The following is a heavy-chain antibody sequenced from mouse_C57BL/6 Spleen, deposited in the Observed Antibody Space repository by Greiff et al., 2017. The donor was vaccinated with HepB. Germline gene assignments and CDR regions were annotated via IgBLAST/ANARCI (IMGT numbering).Heavy chain of an antibody. V-gene: IGHV8-12*01. CDR2: IYWDDDK. CDR1: GFSLSTSGMG. Sequence: QVTLKVSGPGILQSSQTLSLTCSFSGFSLSTSGMGVSWIRQPSGKGLEWLAHIYWDDDKRYNPSLKSRLTISKDTSRNQVFLKITSVDTADTATYYCARKRPYYYGSSFYWYFDVWGTGTTVTVSS. J-gene: IGHJ1*03. CDR3: ARKRPYYYGSSFYWYFDV. D-gene: IGHD1-1*01.